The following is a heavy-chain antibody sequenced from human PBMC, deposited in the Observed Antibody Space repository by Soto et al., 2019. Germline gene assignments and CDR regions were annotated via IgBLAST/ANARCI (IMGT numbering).Heavy chain of an antibody. CDR1: GFTFSSYA. V-gene: IGHV3-64D*06. CDR2: ISSNGGST. CDR3: VKEVGYSYGPVDC. J-gene: IGHJ4*02. D-gene: IGHD5-18*01. Sequence: SLRLSCSASGFTFSSYAMHWVRQAPGKGLEYVSAISSNGGSTYYADSVKGRFTVSRDNSKNTLYLQMSSLRAEDTAVYYCVKEVGYSYGPVDCWGQGTLVTVSS.